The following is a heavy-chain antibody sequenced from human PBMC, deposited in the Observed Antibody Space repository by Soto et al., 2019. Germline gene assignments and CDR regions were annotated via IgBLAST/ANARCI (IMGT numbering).Heavy chain of an antibody. CDR2: MNPNSGNT. Sequence: ASVKVSCKASGFTFTSYDINWVRQATGQGLEWMGWMNPNSGNTGYAQKFQGRVTMTRNTSISTAYMELSSLRSEDTAVYYCARADSSSPANDYWGQGTLVTVSS. CDR3: ARADSSSPANDY. D-gene: IGHD6-6*01. V-gene: IGHV1-8*01. CDR1: GFTFTSYD. J-gene: IGHJ4*02.